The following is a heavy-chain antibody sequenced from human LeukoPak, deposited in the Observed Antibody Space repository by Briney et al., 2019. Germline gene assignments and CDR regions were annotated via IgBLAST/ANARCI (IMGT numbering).Heavy chain of an antibody. CDR3: ARDQSSSWYSNDAFDI. D-gene: IGHD6-13*01. CDR1: GGTFSSYA. J-gene: IGHJ3*02. V-gene: IGHV1-69*05. Sequence: GASVKVSCKASGGTFSSYAISWVRQAPGQGLEWMGGIIPIFGTANYAQKFQGRVTMTRDTSTSTVYMELSSLRSEDTAVYYCARDQSSSWYSNDAFDIWGQGTMVTVSS. CDR2: IIPIFGTA.